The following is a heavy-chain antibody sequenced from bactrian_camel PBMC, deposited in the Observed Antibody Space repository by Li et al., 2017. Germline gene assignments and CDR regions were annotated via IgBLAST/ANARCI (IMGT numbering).Heavy chain of an antibody. D-gene: IGHD2*01. J-gene: IGHJ4*01. CDR1: APTYSINC. V-gene: IGHV3S53*01. Sequence: HVQLVESGGGAVQAGGSLRLSCVASAPTYSINCMGWFRQAPGKEREGVATILREIDTRYADSVKGRFTISKDNAKNTLYLQTNRLKPEDTAMYYCAADPGWNGRCLLHNIAEFDYSGQGTQVTVS. CDR3: AADPGWNGRCLLHNIAEFDY. CDR2: ILREIDT.